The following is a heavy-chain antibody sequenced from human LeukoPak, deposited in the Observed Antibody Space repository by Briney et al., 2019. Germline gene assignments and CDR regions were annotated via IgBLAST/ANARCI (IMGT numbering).Heavy chain of an antibody. V-gene: IGHV3-23*01. CDR2: ISGSGGST. CDR1: GFTFSSYA. J-gene: IGHJ4*02. Sequence: GGSLRLSCAASGFTFSSYAMSWVRQAPGKGLEWFSAISGSGGSTYYADSVKGRFTISRDNSKNTLYLQMNSLRAEDTAVYYCAKVLGLWFGEAIDYWGQGTLVTVSS. CDR3: AKVLGLWFGEAIDY. D-gene: IGHD3-10*01.